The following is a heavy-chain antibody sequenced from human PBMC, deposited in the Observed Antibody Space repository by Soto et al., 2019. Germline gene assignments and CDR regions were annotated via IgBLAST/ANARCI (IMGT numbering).Heavy chain of an antibody. D-gene: IGHD4-17*01. V-gene: IGHV4-31*03. CDR2: IYYSGST. J-gene: IGHJ6*02. CDR3: ARGERTTSCNYYYGMDV. CDR1: GGSISSGGYY. Sequence: PSETLCLTCTVSGGSISSGGYYGSWIRQHPGKGLEWIGYIYYSGSTYYNPSLKSRVTISVDTSKNQFSLKLSSVTAADTAVYYCARGERTTSCNYYYGMDVWGQGTTVTVSS.